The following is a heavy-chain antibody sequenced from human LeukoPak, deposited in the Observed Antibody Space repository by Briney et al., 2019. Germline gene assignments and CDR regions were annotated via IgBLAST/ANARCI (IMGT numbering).Heavy chain of an antibody. D-gene: IGHD2-2*01. CDR2: ISSSSSYI. CDR1: GFTFSSYS. Sequence: GGSLRLSCAASGFTFSSYSMNWVRQAPGKGLEWVASISSSSSYIYYADSVKGRFTISRDNAKNSLYLQMNSLRAEDTAVYYCARDSVPAAIGLYWFDPWGQGTLVTVSS. V-gene: IGHV3-21*01. J-gene: IGHJ5*02. CDR3: ARDSVPAAIGLYWFDP.